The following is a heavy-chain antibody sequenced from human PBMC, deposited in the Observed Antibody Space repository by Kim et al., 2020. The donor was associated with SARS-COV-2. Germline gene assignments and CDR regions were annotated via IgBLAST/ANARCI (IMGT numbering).Heavy chain of an antibody. V-gene: IGHV1-8*01. Sequence: ASVKVSCKASGYTFTSYDINWVRQATGQGLEWMGWMNPNSGNTGYAQKFQGRVTMTRNTSISTAYMELSSLRSEDTAEYYCASGPNSYYYYGMDVWGQGTTVTVSS. CDR2: MNPNSGNT. CDR1: GYTFTSYD. J-gene: IGHJ6*02. CDR3: ASGPNSYYYYGMDV. D-gene: IGHD7-27*01.